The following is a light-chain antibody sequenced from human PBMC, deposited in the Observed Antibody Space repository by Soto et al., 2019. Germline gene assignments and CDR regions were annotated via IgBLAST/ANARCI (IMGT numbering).Light chain of an antibody. J-gene: IGLJ2*01. V-gene: IGLV2-23*01. CDR1: SYNL. CDR2: EGN. Sequence: QSALTQPASVSGSPGQSITISCTGSYNLVSWYQQHPGKAPKLMIYEGNKRPSGVSNRFSGSKSGNTASLTISGLQAEDEADYYCCSYAGQRVVFGGGTTLTVL. CDR3: CSYAGQRVV.